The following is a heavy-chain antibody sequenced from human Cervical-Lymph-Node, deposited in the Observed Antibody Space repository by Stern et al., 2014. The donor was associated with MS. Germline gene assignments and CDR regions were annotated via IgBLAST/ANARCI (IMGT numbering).Heavy chain of an antibody. V-gene: IGHV1-46*01. CDR3: ARQRTTGHMDFDY. D-gene: IGHD1-1*01. CDR2: INTSDGDT. CDR1: GYTFTTYF. Sequence: MQMVESGAEVKKPGASVNVSCKASGYTFTTYFVHWVRQAPGQGLEWMGIINTSDGDTSYIRSFQGRVTMTRDTSANTVYLRLSNLKSEDTAVYYCARQRTTGHMDFDYWGQGTLVTVSS. J-gene: IGHJ4*02.